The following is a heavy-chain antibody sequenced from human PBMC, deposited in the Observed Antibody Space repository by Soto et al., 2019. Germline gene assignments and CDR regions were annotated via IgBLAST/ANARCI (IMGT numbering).Heavy chain of an antibody. CDR2: IDSGGST. D-gene: IGHD6-13*01. CDR1: GFTVSSNY. J-gene: IGHJ4*02. Sequence: EVQLVESGGGLVQPGGSLRLSCAASGFTVSSNYMSWVRQAPGKGLEWVSVIDSGGSTYYADSVKGRFTISRDNSKNTLYLQMNSLRAEDTAVYYCARRQYSSSWDDYWGQGTLVTVSS. V-gene: IGHV3-66*01. CDR3: ARRQYSSSWDDY.